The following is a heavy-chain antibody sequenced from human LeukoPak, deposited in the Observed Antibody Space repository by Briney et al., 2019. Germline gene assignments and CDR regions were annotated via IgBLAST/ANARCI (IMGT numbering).Heavy chain of an antibody. CDR2: INPNSGGT. J-gene: IGHJ6*02. D-gene: IGHD6-13*01. CDR1: GYTFTGYY. V-gene: IGHV1-2*06. CDR3: ARDGASSSWYNFVAAGFSSEQVYYYYYGMDV. Sequence: ASVKVSCKASGYTFTGYYMHWVRQAPGQGLEWMGRINPNSGGTNYAQKFQGRVAITADESTSTAYMELSSLRSEDTAVYYCARDGASSSWYNFVAAGFSSEQVYYYYYGMDVWGQGSTVTVSS.